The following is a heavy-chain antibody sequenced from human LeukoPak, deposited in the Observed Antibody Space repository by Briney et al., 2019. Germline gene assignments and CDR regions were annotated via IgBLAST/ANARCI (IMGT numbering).Heavy chain of an antibody. V-gene: IGHV4-34*01. D-gene: IGHD4-11*01. J-gene: IGHJ6*03. CDR1: GGSFSGYY. Sequence: SETLSLTCAVYGGSFSGYYWSWIRQPPGKGLEWIGEINHSGSTNYNPSLKSRVTISVDTSKNQFSLKLSSVTAADTAVYYCARGRYSTPRGYYYMDVWGKGTTVTVSS. CDR2: INHSGST. CDR3: ARGRYSTPRGYYYMDV.